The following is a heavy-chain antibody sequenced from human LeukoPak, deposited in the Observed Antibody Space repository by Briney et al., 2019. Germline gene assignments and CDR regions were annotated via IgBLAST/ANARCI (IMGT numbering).Heavy chain of an antibody. J-gene: IGHJ4*02. D-gene: IGHD3-22*01. CDR3: AKDNLDYYDSSGYLDY. Sequence: GGSLRLSCAASGFTFSSYAMSWVRRAPGKGLEWVSAISGSGGSTYYADSVKGRFTISRDNSKNTLYLQMNSLRAEDTAVYYCAKDNLDYYDSSGYLDYWGQGTLVTVSS. CDR1: GFTFSSYA. CDR2: ISGSGGST. V-gene: IGHV3-23*01.